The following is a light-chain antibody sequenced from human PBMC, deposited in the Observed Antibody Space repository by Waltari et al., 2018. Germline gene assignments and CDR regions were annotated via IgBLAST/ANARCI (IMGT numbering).Light chain of an antibody. J-gene: IGKJ1*01. Sequence: DIVMTQSPDSLAVSLGGRATINCKSSQSVLYSSSKKSYLAWYQQKPGQPPKLFIYWASTRESGVPDRFSGSGSGTDFTLTISSLQAEDVAVYYCQQYYTTPWTFGQGTKVEIK. CDR2: WAS. CDR1: QSVLYSSSKKSY. V-gene: IGKV4-1*01. CDR3: QQYYTTPWT.